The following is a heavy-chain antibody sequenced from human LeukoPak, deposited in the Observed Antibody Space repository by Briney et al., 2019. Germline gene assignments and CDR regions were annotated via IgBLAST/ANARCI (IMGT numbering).Heavy chain of an antibody. CDR2: IYSGGST. Sequence: TGGSLRLSCAASGLTVSTNYMNWVRQAPGKGLEWVSVIYSGGSTYYADSVKGRFTISRDSSKNTLYLQMNSLRAEDTAVYYCAREHYYASGTLYYGMDVWGQGTTVTVSS. CDR3: AREHYYASGTLYYGMDV. CDR1: GLTVSTNY. V-gene: IGHV3-53*01. D-gene: IGHD3-10*01. J-gene: IGHJ6*02.